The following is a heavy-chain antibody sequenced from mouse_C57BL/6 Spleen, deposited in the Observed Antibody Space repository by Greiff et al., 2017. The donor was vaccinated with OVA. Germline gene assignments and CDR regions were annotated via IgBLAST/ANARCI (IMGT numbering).Heavy chain of an antibody. CDR1: GYTFTSYW. CDR3: ARTQYYGSSWYFDV. V-gene: IGHV1-50*01. CDR2: IDPSDSYT. J-gene: IGHJ1*03. D-gene: IGHD1-1*01. Sequence: QVHVKQPGAELVKPGASVKLSCKASGYTFTSYWMQWVKQRPGQGLEWIGEIDPSDSYTNYNQKFKGKATLTVDTSSRTAYMQLSSLTSEDSAVYYCARTQYYGSSWYFDVWGTGTTVTVSS.